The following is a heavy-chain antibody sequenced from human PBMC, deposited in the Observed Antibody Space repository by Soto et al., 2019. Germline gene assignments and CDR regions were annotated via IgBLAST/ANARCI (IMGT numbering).Heavy chain of an antibody. V-gene: IGHV1-18*04. CDR3: ARVPRGTWYAHLLY. D-gene: IGHD6-13*01. Sequence: ASVKVSCKTPGYTFTSYGISWVRQAPGQGLEWMGWISGYSGNTNYAQMLQGRVTMTTDTSTSTAYMELRSLRSDDTAVYYCARVPRGTWYAHLLYWGQGTLVTVSS. J-gene: IGHJ4*02. CDR1: GYTFTSYG. CDR2: ISGYSGNT.